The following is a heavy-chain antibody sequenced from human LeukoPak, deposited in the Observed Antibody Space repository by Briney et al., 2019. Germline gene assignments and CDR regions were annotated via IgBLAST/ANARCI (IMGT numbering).Heavy chain of an antibody. CDR3: AKTGRYCSGASCYYFDY. Sequence: PGGSLRLSCAASGFTFSSYGMPWVRQAPGKGLEWVSGISGSGGSTYYADSVKGRFTISRDNSKNTLYLQMNSLRAEDTAVYYCAKTGRYCSGASCYYFDYWGRGTLVTVSS. CDR2: ISGSGGST. D-gene: IGHD2-15*01. V-gene: IGHV3-23*01. J-gene: IGHJ4*02. CDR1: GFTFSSYG.